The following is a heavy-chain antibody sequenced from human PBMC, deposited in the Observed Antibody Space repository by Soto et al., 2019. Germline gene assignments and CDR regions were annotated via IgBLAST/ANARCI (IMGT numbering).Heavy chain of an antibody. Sequence: QEQLVESGGDVVQPGRSLTLSCAASGFTFSANAMHWVRQAPGKGLEWVAVIAYDGTIKIYRDSVKGRFTISRDDSKSTLYLQMNSPRPEDTAVYYCARDKIKGAPEDLDSWGQGTLVTVSS. CDR1: GFTFSANA. D-gene: IGHD1-26*01. V-gene: IGHV3-30-3*01. CDR2: IAYDGTIK. CDR3: ARDKIKGAPEDLDS. J-gene: IGHJ4*02.